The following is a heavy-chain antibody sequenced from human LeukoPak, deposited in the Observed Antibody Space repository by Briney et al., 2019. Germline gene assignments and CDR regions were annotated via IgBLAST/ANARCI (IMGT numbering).Heavy chain of an antibody. D-gene: IGHD3-9*01. J-gene: IGHJ5*02. CDR1: GFTFSSYA. Sequence: QPGGSLRLSCAASGFTFSSYAMSWVRQAPGKGLEWVSAISGSGGSTYYADFVKGRFTISRDNSKNTLYLQMNSLRAEDTAVYYCAKVLTFDYAGNWFDPWGQGTLVTVSS. V-gene: IGHV3-23*01. CDR2: ISGSGGST. CDR3: AKVLTFDYAGNWFDP.